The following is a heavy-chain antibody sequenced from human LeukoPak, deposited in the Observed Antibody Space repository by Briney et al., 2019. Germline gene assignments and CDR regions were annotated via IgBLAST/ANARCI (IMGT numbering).Heavy chain of an antibody. CDR1: RFTFSSYA. CDR2: ITGSGATT. D-gene: IGHD5-12*01. CDR3: AKYSAFDSGYFDY. V-gene: IGHV3-23*01. J-gene: IGHJ4*02. Sequence: GGSLRLSCAASRFTFSSYAMTWVRQAPGNGLEWVSAITGSGATTAYTDSVKGRFTISRDNSKNTLYLQMNSLRVEDTAIYYCAKYSAFDSGYFDYWGQGALVTVSS.